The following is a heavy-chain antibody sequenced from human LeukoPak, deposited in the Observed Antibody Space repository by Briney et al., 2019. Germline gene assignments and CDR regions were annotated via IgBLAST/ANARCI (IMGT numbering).Heavy chain of an antibody. CDR3: ARGDPDISFGVAGEAFDI. V-gene: IGHV3-48*03. J-gene: IGHJ3*02. D-gene: IGHD3-3*01. Sequence: GGSLRLSCAASGFTFSSYEMNWVRRAPGKGLEWVSYISSSGSTIYYADSVKGRFTISRDNAKKSLYLQMNSLRAEDTAVYYCARGDPDISFGVAGEAFDIWGQGTMVTVSS. CDR2: ISSSGSTI. CDR1: GFTFSSYE.